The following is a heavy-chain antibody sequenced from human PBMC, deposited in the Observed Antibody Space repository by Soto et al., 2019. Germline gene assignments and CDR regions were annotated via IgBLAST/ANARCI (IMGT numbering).Heavy chain of an antibody. V-gene: IGHV1-18*01. Sequence: QVQLVQSGAEVKKPGASVKVSCKASGYTFTSYGISWVRQAPGQGLEWMGWISAYNGNTNYAQKLQGRVTKTTDTSTSTAYMELRSLRSDDTAVYYCARVRMVYGSYYYGMDVWGQGTTVTVSS. CDR3: ARVRMVYGSYYYGMDV. CDR2: ISAYNGNT. D-gene: IGHD2-8*01. J-gene: IGHJ6*02. CDR1: GYTFTSYG.